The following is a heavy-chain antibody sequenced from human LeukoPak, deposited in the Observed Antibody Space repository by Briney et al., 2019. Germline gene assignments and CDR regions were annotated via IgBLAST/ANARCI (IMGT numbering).Heavy chain of an antibody. CDR3: ARDQGYCTSVNCRGDAFDV. CDR2: ISGSGGST. V-gene: IGHV3-23*01. J-gene: IGHJ3*01. Sequence: AGGSLRLSCAVSGITLSNYGMSWVRQAPGKGLEWVAGISGSGGSTNYADSVKGRFTISRDSPKNTLYLQMNSLRAEDTAVYYCARDQGYCTSVNCRGDAFDVWGQGSMVSVSS. CDR1: GITLSNYG. D-gene: IGHD2-8*02.